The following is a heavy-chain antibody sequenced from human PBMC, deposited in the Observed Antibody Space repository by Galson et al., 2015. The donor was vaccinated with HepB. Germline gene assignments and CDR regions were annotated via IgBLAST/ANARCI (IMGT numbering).Heavy chain of an antibody. CDR3: ARGRRTYFYGSGSHSLYFDY. CDR1: GGSITSYY. D-gene: IGHD3-10*01. J-gene: IGHJ4*02. CDR2: IYDSGRT. V-gene: IGHV4-59*01. Sequence: SETLSLTCTVSGGSITSYYWNWIRQPPGKGLEWIGYIYDSGRTNYNPSLKSRVTMSVDTSKKEFSLNLNAVTDADTAVYYCARGRRTYFYGSGSHSLYFDYWGQGTLVTVSS.